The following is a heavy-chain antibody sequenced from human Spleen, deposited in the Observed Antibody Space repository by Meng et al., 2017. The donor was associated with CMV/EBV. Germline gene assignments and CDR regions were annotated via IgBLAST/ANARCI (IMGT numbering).Heavy chain of an antibody. CDR1: GFTFSDYY. CDR2: ISSSSTI. Sequence: GESLKISCAASGFTFSDYYMNWVRQAPGKGLEWVASISSSSTIYYADSVKGRFTISRDNSKNTLYLQMNSLRAEDTAVYYCARDGRIAALDYWGQGTLVTVSS. J-gene: IGHJ4*02. V-gene: IGHV3-69-1*01. CDR3: ARDGRIAALDY. D-gene: IGHD6-13*01.